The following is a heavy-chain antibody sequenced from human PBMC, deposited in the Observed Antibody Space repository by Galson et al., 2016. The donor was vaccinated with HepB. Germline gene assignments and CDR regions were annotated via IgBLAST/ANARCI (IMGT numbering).Heavy chain of an antibody. CDR3: AKDGILYSRVWWGGDY. CDR1: GFTFSSYV. CDR2: ISGSGGST. J-gene: IGHJ4*02. V-gene: IGHV3-23*01. Sequence: SLRLSCAASGFTFSSYVMSWVRQAPGKGLEWVSGISGSGGSTHYADSVKGRFNISRDNSKKSLYLQMNSLRAEDTAVYYCAKDGILYSRVWWGGDYWGQGTLVTVSS. D-gene: IGHD6-19*01.